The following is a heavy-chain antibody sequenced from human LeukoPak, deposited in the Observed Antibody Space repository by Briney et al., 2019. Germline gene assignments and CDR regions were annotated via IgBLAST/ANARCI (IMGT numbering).Heavy chain of an antibody. CDR1: GGSFSGYY. CDR3: ARVNDYYDSSGYPRDLDY. J-gene: IGHJ4*02. D-gene: IGHD3-22*01. Sequence: SETLSLTCAVYGGSFSGYYWSWIRQPPGEGLEWIGEINHSGSTNYNPSLKSRVTISVDTSKNQFSLKLSSVTAADTAVYYCARVNDYYDSSGYPRDLDYWGQGTLVTVSS. V-gene: IGHV4-34*01. CDR2: INHSGST.